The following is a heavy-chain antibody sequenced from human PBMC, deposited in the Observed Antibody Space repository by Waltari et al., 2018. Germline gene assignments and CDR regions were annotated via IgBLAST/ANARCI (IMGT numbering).Heavy chain of an antibody. D-gene: IGHD6-19*01. CDR1: GYTFTSHW. V-gene: IGHV1-46*01. Sequence: QVQLVQSGAEVKKPGASVKVSCKASGYTFTSHWMHWVRQAPGKGPEGMGVINPKGGDTMYAQKFQGRLTMTRDTSTSTDYMELSSLRSEDTAIYYCARDNSYTRERSGWWFDPWGPGTLVTVSS. J-gene: IGHJ5*02. CDR3: ARDNSYTRERSGWWFDP. CDR2: INPKGGDT.